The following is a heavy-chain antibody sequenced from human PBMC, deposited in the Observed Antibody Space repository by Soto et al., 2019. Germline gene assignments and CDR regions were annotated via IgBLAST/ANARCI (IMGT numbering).Heavy chain of an antibody. V-gene: IGHV1-69*01. D-gene: IGHD1-26*01. J-gene: IGHJ4*02. CDR2: IIPLFGTA. CDR1: GGTFSTYA. CDR3: AADVGASARTFDY. Sequence: QVQLVQSGAEVKKPGSSVNVSCKASGGTFSTYAISWVRQAPGQGLEWMGGIIPLFGTANYAQKFQGRVTITADESTSTAYMELSSLRPEDTAVYYCAADVGASARTFDYWGQGSLVTVSS.